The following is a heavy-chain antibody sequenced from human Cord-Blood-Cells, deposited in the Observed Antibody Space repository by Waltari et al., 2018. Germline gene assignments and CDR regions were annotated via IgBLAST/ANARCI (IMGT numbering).Heavy chain of an antibody. Sequence: QVQLVQSGAEVKKPGASVKVACKASGYTFTSYDINWVPPATGQGLEWMGWMNPNSGNTGYAQKFQGRVTMTRNTSISTAYMELSSLRSEDTAVYYCARFPTVAGKALDYWGQGTLVTVSS. J-gene: IGHJ4*02. CDR3: ARFPTVAGKALDY. CDR1: GYTFTSYD. D-gene: IGHD6-19*01. CDR2: MNPNSGNT. V-gene: IGHV1-8*01.